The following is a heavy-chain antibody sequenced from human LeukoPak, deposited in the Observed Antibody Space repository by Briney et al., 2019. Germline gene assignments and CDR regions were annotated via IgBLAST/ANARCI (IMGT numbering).Heavy chain of an antibody. CDR2: ISAYNGNT. CDR1: GYTFTSYG. Sequence: ASVKVSCKASGYTFTSYGISWVRQAPGQGLEWMGRISAYNGNTNYAQKLQGRVTMTTDTSTSTAYMELRSLRSDDTAVYYCARAKGPIAAAGTPRRSVFDYWGQGTLVTVSS. J-gene: IGHJ4*02. D-gene: IGHD6-13*01. CDR3: ARAKGPIAAAGTPRRSVFDY. V-gene: IGHV1-18*01.